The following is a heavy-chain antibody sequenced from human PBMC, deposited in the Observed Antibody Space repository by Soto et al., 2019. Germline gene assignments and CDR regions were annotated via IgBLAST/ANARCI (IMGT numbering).Heavy chain of an antibody. CDR3: ARVSAVLRFLEIDY. D-gene: IGHD3-3*01. J-gene: IGHJ4*02. CDR2: ISAYNGNT. CDR1: GYTFTSYG. V-gene: IGHV1-18*01. Sequence: ASVKVSCKASGYTFTSYGISWVRQAPGQGLEWMGWISAYNGNTNCAQKLQGRVTMTTDTSTSTAYMELRSLRSDDTAVYYCARVSAVLRFLEIDYWGQGTLVTVSS.